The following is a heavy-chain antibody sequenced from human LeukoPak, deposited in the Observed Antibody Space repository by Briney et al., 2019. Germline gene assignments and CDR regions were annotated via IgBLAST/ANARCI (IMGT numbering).Heavy chain of an antibody. D-gene: IGHD6-6*01. V-gene: IGHV3-30-3*01. J-gene: IGHJ4*02. CDR1: GFTFSSYA. CDR3: AKDPAYSSSSPRYYFDY. CDR2: ISYDGSNK. Sequence: QSGGSLRLSCAASGFTFSSYAMHWVRQAPGKGLEWVAVISYDGSNKYYADSVKGRFTISRDNSKNTLYLQMNSLRAEDTAVYYCAKDPAYSSSSPRYYFDYWGQGTLVTVSS.